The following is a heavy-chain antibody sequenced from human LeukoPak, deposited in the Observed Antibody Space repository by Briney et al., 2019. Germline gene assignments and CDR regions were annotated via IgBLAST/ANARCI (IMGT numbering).Heavy chain of an antibody. D-gene: IGHD6-13*01. J-gene: IGHJ4*02. Sequence: GGSLRLSCAASGFTFSSYAMSWVRQAPGKGLECVSPISGSGGSTYYADSVKGRFTVSRDNSKNTLYLQMDSPRAEDTAVYYCAKSPTGSSWPSIDYWGQGTLVTVSS. CDR3: AKSPTGSSWPSIDY. V-gene: IGHV3-23*01. CDR2: ISGSGGST. CDR1: GFTFSSYA.